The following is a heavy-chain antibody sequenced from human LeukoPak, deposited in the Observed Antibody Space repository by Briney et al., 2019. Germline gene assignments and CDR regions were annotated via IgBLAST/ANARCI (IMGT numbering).Heavy chain of an antibody. V-gene: IGHV3-49*03. CDR3: TREKPVGADPYYFDC. CDR2: IRSKAYGGTT. J-gene: IGHJ4*02. D-gene: IGHD1-26*01. Sequence: PGRSLRLSCTASGFTFGDYAMSWFRQAPGKGLEWVGFIRSKAYGGTTEYAASVKGRFTISRDDSKGIAYLQMNSLKTEDTAVYYCTREKPVGADPYYFDCWGQGTLVTVSS. CDR1: GFTFGDYA.